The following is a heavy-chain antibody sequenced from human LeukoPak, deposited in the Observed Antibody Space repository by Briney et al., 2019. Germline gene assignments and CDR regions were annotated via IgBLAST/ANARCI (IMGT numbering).Heavy chain of an antibody. CDR1: GFTFSSYG. J-gene: IGHJ3*02. CDR2: IQYDGSNK. Sequence: GGSLRLSCAASGFTFSSYGMHWVRQAPGKGLEWVAFIQYDGSNKYYADSVKGRFTISRDNSKNILYLQTDSLRAEDTAVYYCTKDQDSNSWYTAFDIWGQGTMVTVSS. CDR3: TKDQDSNSWYTAFDI. V-gene: IGHV3-30*02. D-gene: IGHD6-13*01.